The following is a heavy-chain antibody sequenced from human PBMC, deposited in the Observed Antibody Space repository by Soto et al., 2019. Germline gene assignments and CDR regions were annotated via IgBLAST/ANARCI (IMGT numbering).Heavy chain of an antibody. V-gene: IGHV2-5*02. CDR3: VHTLRWLYFDL. D-gene: IGHD5-18*01. CDR1: GFSLSTRGVG. J-gene: IGHJ2*01. Sequence: ITLKESAPTLVNPTQTLTLTCTFSGFSLSTRGVGVGWIGQPPGKALEWLALFYWDHSERYSPSLKSRLTITKDTSKNQVVLTLTNMDPVYTATYFCVHTLRWLYFDLWGRGTLVTVSS. CDR2: FYWDHSE.